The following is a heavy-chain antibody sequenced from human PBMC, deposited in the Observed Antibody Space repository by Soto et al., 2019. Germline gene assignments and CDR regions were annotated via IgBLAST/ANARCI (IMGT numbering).Heavy chain of an antibody. J-gene: IGHJ6*02. CDR3: ARTNWNDGYYYHGMDV. CDR2: IYPGDSDS. D-gene: IGHD1-1*01. CDR1: GYSFTSYW. V-gene: IGHV5-51*01. Sequence: GESLKISCKGSGYSFTSYWIAWVRQMPGKGLEWMGIIYPGDSDSRYSPSFQGQVTISADKSINTAYMQWSSLKASDTAMYYCARTNWNDGYYYHGMDVWGQGTTVTVSS.